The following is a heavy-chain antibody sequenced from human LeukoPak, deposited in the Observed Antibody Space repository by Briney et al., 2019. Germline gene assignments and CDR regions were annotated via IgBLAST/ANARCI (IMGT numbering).Heavy chain of an antibody. CDR2: ISSDGSNK. CDR3: AKAAYVFWSGYSTPYYFDY. D-gene: IGHD3-3*01. Sequence: GWSLRLSCAASEFTFSSYNMYWVRQAPGKGLEWVAVISSDGSNKYYADSVKGRFTISRDNSKNTLYLQMNSLRTEDTAVYYCAKAAYVFWSGYSTPYYFDYWGQGTLVTVSS. CDR1: EFTFSSYN. V-gene: IGHV3-30-3*01. J-gene: IGHJ4*02.